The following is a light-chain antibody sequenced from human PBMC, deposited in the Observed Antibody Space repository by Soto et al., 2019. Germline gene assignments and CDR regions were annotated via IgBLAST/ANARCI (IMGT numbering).Light chain of an antibody. CDR2: KAS. J-gene: IGKJ1*01. CDR1: QTSSSW. Sequence: DIQMTQSPSTLSGSVGDRVTITCRASQTSSSWLAWYQQKPGKAPKLLLYKASTLNSGVPSRFSGSGSGTEFTLTISSLQPDDFATYYCQHYNSYSEAFGQGTKVELK. CDR3: QHYNSYSEA. V-gene: IGKV1-5*03.